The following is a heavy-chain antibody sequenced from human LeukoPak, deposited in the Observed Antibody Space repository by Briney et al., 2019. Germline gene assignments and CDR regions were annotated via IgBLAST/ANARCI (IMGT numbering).Heavy chain of an antibody. D-gene: IGHD6-19*01. V-gene: IGHV4-30-2*01. CDR1: GGSISSGGYY. Sequence: PSETLSLTCTVSGGSISSGGYYWSWIRQPPGKGLEWIGYIYHSGSTYYNPSLKSRVTISVDRSKNQFSLKLSSVTAADTAVYYCARGGGWLNTRITNWFDPWGQGTLVTVSS. CDR3: ARGGGWLNTRITNWFDP. J-gene: IGHJ5*02. CDR2: IYHSGST.